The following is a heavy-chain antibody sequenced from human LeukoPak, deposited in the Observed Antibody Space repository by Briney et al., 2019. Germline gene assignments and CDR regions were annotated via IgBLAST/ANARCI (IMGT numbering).Heavy chain of an antibody. D-gene: IGHD3-16*01. CDR2: IYTGGTT. CDR1: GFTGSSNS. V-gene: IGHV3-66*01. J-gene: IGHJ4*02. Sequence: PGGSLRLSCAASGFTGSSNSMSWVRQAPGKGLVWVSVIYTGGTTYYADSVKGRFTISRDNSKNTLYLQMNSLRAEDTAVYYCARDVAAPGGVSFDYWGQGTLVTVSS. CDR3: ARDVAAPGGVSFDY.